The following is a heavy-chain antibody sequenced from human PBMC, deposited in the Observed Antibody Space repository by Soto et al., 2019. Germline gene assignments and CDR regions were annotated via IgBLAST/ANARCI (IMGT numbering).Heavy chain of an antibody. V-gene: IGHV1-69*13. CDR1: GGTFSSYA. CDR2: IIPIFGTA. J-gene: IGHJ5*02. Sequence: ASVKVSCKASGGTFSSYAISWVRQAPGQGLEWMGGIIPIFGTANYAQKFQGRVTITADESTSTAYMELSSLRSEDTAVYYCATEAERRDGYTNWFDPWGQGTLVTVSS. CDR3: ATEAERRDGYTNWFDP. D-gene: IGHD5-12*01.